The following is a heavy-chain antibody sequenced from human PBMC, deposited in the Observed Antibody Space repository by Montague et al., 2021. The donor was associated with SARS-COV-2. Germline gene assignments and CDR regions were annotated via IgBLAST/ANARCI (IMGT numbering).Heavy chain of an antibody. Sequence: SETLSLTCAVYGGSFSNFFWSWIRQSPGKGLEWIGEVSDSGGTTYNSFLKSRVLISRDMSRNQFSIQLRSVTAADTAVYYCARVNRGYWQYAGRLNWIDPWGQGTLVIVSS. CDR1: GGSFSNFF. CDR2: VSDSGGT. CDR3: ARVNRGYWQYAGRLNWIDP. V-gene: IGHV4-34*01. J-gene: IGHJ5*02. D-gene: IGHD6-25*01.